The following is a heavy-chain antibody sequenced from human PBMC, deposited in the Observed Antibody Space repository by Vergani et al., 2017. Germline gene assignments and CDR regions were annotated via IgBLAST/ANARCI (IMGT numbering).Heavy chain of an antibody. CDR2: ISGSGGST. D-gene: IGHD3-10*01. V-gene: IGHV3-23*04. J-gene: IGHJ4*02. CDR1: GFTFSSYA. Sequence: EVQLVESGGGLVQPGGSLRLSCAASGFTFSSYAMSWVRQAPGKGLEWVSAISGSGGSTYYADPVKGRFTISRDKSKNTLYLQMNGLRAEDAAVYYCAKDLWYGELWGLFDYWGQGTLVTVSS. CDR3: AKDLWYGELWGLFDY.